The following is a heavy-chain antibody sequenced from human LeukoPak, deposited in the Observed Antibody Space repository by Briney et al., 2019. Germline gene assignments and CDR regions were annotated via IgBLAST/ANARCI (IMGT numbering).Heavy chain of an antibody. CDR1: GFTFSSYG. J-gene: IGHJ4*02. CDR3: AKDRGAVEMAPSDY. V-gene: IGHV3-23*01. D-gene: IGHD5-24*01. CDR2: ISGSGGST. Sequence: PGGSLRLSCAASGFTFSSYGMSWVRQAPGKGLEWVSAISGSGGSTYYADSVKGRFTISRDNSKNTLYLQMNSLRAEDTAVYYCAKDRGAVEMAPSDYWGQGTLVTVSS.